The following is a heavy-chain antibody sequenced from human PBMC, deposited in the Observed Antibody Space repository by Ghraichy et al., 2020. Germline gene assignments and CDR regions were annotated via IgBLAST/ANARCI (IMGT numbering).Heavy chain of an antibody. CDR1: GFTLSSYA. Sequence: GGSLRLSCAASGFTLSSYAMTWVRQAPGKGLEWVSAISGSGDSTYYADSVKDRFTISRDNSKNTLYMQMNSLRAEDTAVYYCAKEGPKYTSSWYCNFDYWGQGTLVTVSS. CDR3: AKEGPKYTSSWYCNFDY. V-gene: IGHV3-23*01. D-gene: IGHD6-13*01. J-gene: IGHJ4*02. CDR2: ISGSGDST.